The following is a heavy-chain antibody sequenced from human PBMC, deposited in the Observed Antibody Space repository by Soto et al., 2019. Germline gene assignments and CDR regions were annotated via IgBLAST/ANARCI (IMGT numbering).Heavy chain of an antibody. V-gene: IGHV4-34*01. D-gene: IGHD3-16*01. J-gene: IGHJ5*02. Sequence: QVQLQQWGAGLLKPSETLSLTCAVYGGSFSGYYWSWIRHPPGKGLEWIGQINHSGSTNYNPSLRRLVTISVDTSKNHIPLTLSPVTAAATAVYYWAVTLGGSYNWFDPWGQGTLGTVAS. CDR1: GGSFSGYY. CDR2: INHSGST. CDR3: AVTLGGSYNWFDP.